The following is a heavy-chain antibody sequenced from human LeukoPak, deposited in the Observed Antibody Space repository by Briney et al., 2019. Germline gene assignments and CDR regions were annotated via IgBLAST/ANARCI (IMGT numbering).Heavy chain of an antibody. V-gene: IGHV4-30-2*01. Sequence: ASETLSLTCAVFGGSISSGGYSWSWIRQPPGKGLEWIGYIYHSGSTYYNPSLKSRVTISVDRSKNQFSLKLSSVTAADTAVYYCAREVTIFGGNARYYYYGMDVWGQGTTVTVSS. J-gene: IGHJ6*02. D-gene: IGHD3-3*01. CDR1: GGSISSGGYS. CDR3: AREVTIFGGNARYYYYGMDV. CDR2: IYHSGST.